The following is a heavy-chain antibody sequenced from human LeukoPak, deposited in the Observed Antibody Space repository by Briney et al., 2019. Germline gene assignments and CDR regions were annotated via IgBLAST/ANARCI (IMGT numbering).Heavy chain of an antibody. J-gene: IGHJ4*02. CDR1: GFTFSSYA. CDR3: AKEERYSSGWFDY. D-gene: IGHD6-19*01. CDR2: ISGSGAST. V-gene: IGHV3-23*01. Sequence: GGSLRLPCAASGFTFSSYAMSWVRQAPGKGLEWVSGISGSGASTYYADSVKGRFTISRDNSKNTLYLQMNSLRAEDTAVYSCAKEERYSSGWFDYWGQGTLVTVSS.